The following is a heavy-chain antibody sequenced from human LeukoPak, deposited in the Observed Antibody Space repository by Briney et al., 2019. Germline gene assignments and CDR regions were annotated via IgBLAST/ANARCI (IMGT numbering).Heavy chain of an antibody. CDR3: AKGRAGNYYYDSSDY. V-gene: IGHV3-7*03. J-gene: IGHJ4*02. Sequence: GGSLRLSCAASGFTFSSYEMNWVRQAPGKGLEWVANIKQDGSEKYYVDSVKGRFTISRDNAKNSLYLQMNSLRAEDTAVYYCAKGRAGNYYYDSSDYWGQGTLVTVSS. D-gene: IGHD3-22*01. CDR2: IKQDGSEK. CDR1: GFTFSSYE.